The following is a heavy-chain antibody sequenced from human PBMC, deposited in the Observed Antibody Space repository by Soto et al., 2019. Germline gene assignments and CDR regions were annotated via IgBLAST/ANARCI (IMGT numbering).Heavy chain of an antibody. D-gene: IGHD3-10*01. V-gene: IGHV5-51*01. Sequence: PXDSLKVSGKCSGHSFTNYLIALVLQMPGKGLEWMGIIYPGDSDTRYSPSFEGQIIISADKSNSSAYLQWSSLKASDTAMFYCARLNASYPYYYYGMDVWGQGTTVTVSS. CDR3: ARLNASYPYYYYGMDV. J-gene: IGHJ6*02. CDR2: IYPGDSDT. CDR1: GHSFTNYL.